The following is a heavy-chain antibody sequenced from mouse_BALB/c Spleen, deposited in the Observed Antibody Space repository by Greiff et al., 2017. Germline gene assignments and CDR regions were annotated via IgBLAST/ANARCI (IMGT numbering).Heavy chain of an antibody. CDR2: ISYDGSN. J-gene: IGHJ1*01. V-gene: IGHV3-6*02. CDR1: GYSITSGYY. Sequence: EVKLMESGPGLVKPSQSLSLTCSVTGYSITSGYYWNWIRQFPGNKLEWMGYISYDGSNNYNPSLKNRISITRDTSKNQFFLKLNSVTTEDTATYYCASLSYFDVWGAGTTVTVSS. CDR3: ASLSYFDV.